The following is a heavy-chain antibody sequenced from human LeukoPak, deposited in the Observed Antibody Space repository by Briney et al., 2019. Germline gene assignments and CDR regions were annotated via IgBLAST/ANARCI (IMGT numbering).Heavy chain of an antibody. D-gene: IGHD5-24*01. J-gene: IGHJ4*02. CDR2: IIPILGIA. V-gene: IGHV1-69*04. Sequence: ASVKVSCKASGGTFSSYAISWVRQAPGQGLEWMGRIIPILGIANYAQKFQGRVTITADKSTSTAYMELRSLRSDDTAVYYCARDRGWLQLPYYFDYWGQGTLVTVSS. CDR1: GGTFSSYA. CDR3: ARDRGWLQLPYYFDY.